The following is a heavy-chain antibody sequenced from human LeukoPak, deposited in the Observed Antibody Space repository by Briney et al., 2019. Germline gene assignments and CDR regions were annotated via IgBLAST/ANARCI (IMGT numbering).Heavy chain of an antibody. J-gene: IGHJ4*02. CDR3: TTDVLTGYSNFDY. Sequence: PGGSLRLSCAASGFTFSNAWMSWVRQAPGKGLEWVGRIKSKTDGGTTDYAAPVKGRFTISRDDSKNTLYLQMNSLKTEDTAVYYCTTDVLTGYSNFDYWGQGTLVTVSS. CDR2: IKSKTDGGTT. CDR1: GFTFSNAW. D-gene: IGHD3-9*01. V-gene: IGHV3-15*01.